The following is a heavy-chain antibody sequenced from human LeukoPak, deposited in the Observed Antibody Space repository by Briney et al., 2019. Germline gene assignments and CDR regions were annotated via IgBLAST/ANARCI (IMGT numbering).Heavy chain of an antibody. J-gene: IGHJ4*02. CDR1: GGTFSSYA. V-gene: IGHV1-46*01. Sequence: ASVKVSCKASGGTFSSYAISSVRQAPGQGLEWMGIINPSGGSTSYAQKFQGRVTMTRDTSTSTVYMELSSLRSEDTAVYYCARGYGDLWGAFDYWGQGTLVTVSS. D-gene: IGHD4-17*01. CDR3: ARGYGDLWGAFDY. CDR2: INPSGGST.